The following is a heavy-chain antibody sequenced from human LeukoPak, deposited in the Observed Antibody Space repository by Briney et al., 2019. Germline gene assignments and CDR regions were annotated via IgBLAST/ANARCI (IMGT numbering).Heavy chain of an antibody. V-gene: IGHV1-69*01. J-gene: IGHJ4*02. CDR3: ASGGDSYDTSGYLGRAIES. CDR2: IIPIFGTA. Sequence: SVKVSCKASGGTSSSYAISWVRQASGQGLEWMGGIIPIFGTANYAQRFRGRLTVTADESTSTAYMDLTRLRSEDTAVYYCASGGDSYDTSGYLGRAIESWGQGTLVTVSS. CDR1: GGTSSSYA. D-gene: IGHD3-22*01.